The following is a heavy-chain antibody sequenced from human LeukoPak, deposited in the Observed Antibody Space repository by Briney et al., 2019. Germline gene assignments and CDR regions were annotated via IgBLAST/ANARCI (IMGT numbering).Heavy chain of an antibody. V-gene: IGHV3-23*01. D-gene: IGHD5/OR15-5a*01. CDR2: ISGSGGNT. CDR1: GFTFSNYA. CDR3: ARLVSTGVSYYYYGMDV. Sequence: PGGSLRLSCAASGFTFSNYAMSWVRQAPGKGLEWVSAISGSGGNTYYADSVKGRFTISRDNSKNTLYLQLNSLRAEDTALYYCARLVSTGVSYYYYGMDVWGQGTTVTVSS. J-gene: IGHJ6*02.